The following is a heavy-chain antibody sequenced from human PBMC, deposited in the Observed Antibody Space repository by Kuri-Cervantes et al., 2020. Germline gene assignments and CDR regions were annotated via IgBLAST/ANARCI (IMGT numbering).Heavy chain of an antibody. CDR1: GFTFSSYG. CDR2: IWYDGSNK. D-gene: IGHD4/OR15-4a*01. Sequence: LSLTCAASGFTFSSYGMHWVRQAPGKGLEWVAVIWYDGSNKYYADSVKGRFTISRDNSKNTLYLQMNSLRAEDTAVYYCARDKPDDDYGTTFDYWGQGTLVTVSS. CDR3: ARDKPDDDYGTTFDY. J-gene: IGHJ4*02. V-gene: IGHV3-33*01.